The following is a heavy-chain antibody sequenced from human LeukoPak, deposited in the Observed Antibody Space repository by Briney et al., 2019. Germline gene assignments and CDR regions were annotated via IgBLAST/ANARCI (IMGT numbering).Heavy chain of an antibody. V-gene: IGHV1-18*01. CDR3: ARVPPPYSGTGYYFDY. CDR2: ISAYNGNT. D-gene: IGHD5-18*01. CDR1: GYTFTSYG. J-gene: IGHJ4*02. Sequence: ASVKVSCEASGYTFTSYGISWVRQAPGQGLEWMGWISAYNGNTNYVHNFRGRVTMTTDTSTSTAYMELRSLRSDDTAVYYCARVPPPYSGTGYYFDYWGQGTLVTVSS.